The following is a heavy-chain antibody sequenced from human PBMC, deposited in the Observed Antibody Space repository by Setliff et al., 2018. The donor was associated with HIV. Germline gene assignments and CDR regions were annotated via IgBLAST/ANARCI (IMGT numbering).Heavy chain of an antibody. CDR3: ARSCRSSGYCHFDY. D-gene: IGHD3-22*01. CDR1: GYTLTELS. CDR2: ISPNNFNT. Sequence: ASVKVSCKVSGYTLTELSVHWVRQAPGQGLEWMGRISPNNFNTQYAKNFQGRVTMTWDTSTSTGYMEVYRLRSDDTAVYFCARSCRSSGYCHFDYWGQGTLVTV. J-gene: IGHJ4*02. V-gene: IGHV1-2*06.